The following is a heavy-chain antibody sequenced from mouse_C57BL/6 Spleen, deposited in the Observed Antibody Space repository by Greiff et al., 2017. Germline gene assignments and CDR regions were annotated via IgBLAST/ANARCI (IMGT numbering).Heavy chain of an antibody. V-gene: IGHV1-22*01. Sequence: VQLKESGPELVKPGASVKMSCKASGYTFTDYNMHWVKQSHGKSLEWIGYINPNNGGTSYNQKFKGKATLTVNKSSSTAYMELRSLTSEDSAVYYCARTYYGSSYNAMDYWGQGTSVTVSS. CDR2: INPNNGGT. CDR3: ARTYYGSSYNAMDY. D-gene: IGHD1-1*01. CDR1: GYTFTDYN. J-gene: IGHJ4*01.